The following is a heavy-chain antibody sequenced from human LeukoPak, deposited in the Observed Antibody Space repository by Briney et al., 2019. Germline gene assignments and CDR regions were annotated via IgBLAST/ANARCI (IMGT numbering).Heavy chain of an antibody. CDR3: ARGVYFDY. V-gene: IGHV1-2*02. J-gene: IGHJ4*02. CDR2: MNPNSGGT. CDR1: GYTFTSYD. Sequence: ASVKVSCKASGYTFTSYDINWVRQATGQGLEWMGWMNPNSGGTNYAQKFQGRVTMTRDTSISTAYMELRSLRSDDSAVYYCARGVYFDYWGQGTLVTVSS. D-gene: IGHD3-16*01.